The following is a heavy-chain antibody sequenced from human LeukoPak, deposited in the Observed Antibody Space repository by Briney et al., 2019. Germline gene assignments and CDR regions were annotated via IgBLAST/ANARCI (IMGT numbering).Heavy chain of an antibody. J-gene: IGHJ3*02. CDR3: AKLTITDAFDI. D-gene: IGHD4-11*01. CDR2: IAKSGST. Sequence: SETLSLTCTVSGDSISRYHWTWIRQPPGKGLEWIGYIAKSGSTNYNPSLKSRVTISVDSSKNQLYLQLSSVTAADTALYYCAKLTITDAFDIWGQGTMVTVSS. V-gene: IGHV4-59*08. CDR1: GDSISRYH.